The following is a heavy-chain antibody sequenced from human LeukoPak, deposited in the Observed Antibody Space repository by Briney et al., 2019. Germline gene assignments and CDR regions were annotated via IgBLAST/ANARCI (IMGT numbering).Heavy chain of an antibody. CDR2: ISPIFGTA. V-gene: IGHV1-69*13. CDR1: VGTFSSYA. D-gene: IGHD5-18*01. J-gene: IGHJ4*02. Sequence: ASVKVSCKSSVGTFSSYAISWGRQAPGQGLEWMGGISPIFGTANYSQKFQGRVTIPADESKRTAYMELRSLRSEDTAVYYCARLSSRYSYGPEYWGQGTLVTVSS. CDR3: ARLSSRYSYGPEY.